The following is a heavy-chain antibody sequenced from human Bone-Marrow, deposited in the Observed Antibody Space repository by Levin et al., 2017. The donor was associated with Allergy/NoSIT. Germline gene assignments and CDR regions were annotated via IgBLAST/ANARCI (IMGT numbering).Heavy chain of an antibody. D-gene: IGHD4-11*01. V-gene: IGHV4-61*09. CDR2: SYTSGNI. CDR3: TRVLQYPYYYTDV. Sequence: SETLSLTCTVSGVSITSGSYYWSWIRQPAGKGLEWIGHSYTSGNITYNPSLKSRATISLDTSKNQFSLKLRSVTAADTAVYYCTRVLQYPYYYTDVWGKGTMVTVSS. J-gene: IGHJ6*03. CDR1: GVSITSGSYY.